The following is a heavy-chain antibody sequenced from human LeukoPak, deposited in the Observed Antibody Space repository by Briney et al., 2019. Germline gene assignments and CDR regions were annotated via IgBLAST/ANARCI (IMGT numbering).Heavy chain of an antibody. V-gene: IGHV4-59*12. CDR1: GGSISSYY. CDR3: AREPSGSYSPIDY. D-gene: IGHD3-10*01. J-gene: IGHJ4*02. Sequence: SETLSLTCTVSGGSISSYYWSWIRQPPGRGLEWIGYIYYSGSTNYNPSLKSRVTISVDTSKNQFSLKLSSVTAADTAVYYCAREPSGSYSPIDYWGQGTLVTVSS. CDR2: IYYSGST.